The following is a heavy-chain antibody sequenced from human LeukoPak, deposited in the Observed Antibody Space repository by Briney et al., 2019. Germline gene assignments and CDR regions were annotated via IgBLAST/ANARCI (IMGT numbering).Heavy chain of an antibody. J-gene: IGHJ3*02. CDR3: AKGYCSSTSCYYAFDI. D-gene: IGHD2-2*01. V-gene: IGHV1-69*05. Sequence: ASVKVSCKASGGTFSSYAISWVRQAPGQGLEWMGGIIPIFGTANYTQKFQGRVTITTDESTSTAYMELSSLRSEDTAVYYCAKGYCSSTSCYYAFDIWSQGTMVSVSS. CDR2: IIPIFGTA. CDR1: GGTFSSYA.